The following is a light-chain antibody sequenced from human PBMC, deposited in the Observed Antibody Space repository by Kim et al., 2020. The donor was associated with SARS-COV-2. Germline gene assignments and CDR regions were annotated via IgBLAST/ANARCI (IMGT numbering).Light chain of an antibody. CDR3: LQRTNWPPLFA. V-gene: IGKV3-11*01. CDR2: GAS. J-gene: IGKJ3*01. Sequence: PGDTATLTCRASQSADNYFAWYQQKPGQAPRLLIYGASNRATGSPARFSGSGSGSDFTLTITSLEPEDFAVYYCLQRTNWPPLFAFGPGTKVDIK. CDR1: QSADNY.